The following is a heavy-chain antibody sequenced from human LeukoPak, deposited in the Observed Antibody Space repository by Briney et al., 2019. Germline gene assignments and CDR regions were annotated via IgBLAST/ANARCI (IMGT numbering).Heavy chain of an antibody. Sequence: GGSLRLSCAASGFTFDDYGMSWVRQAPGKGLEWVSGINWNGGSTGYADSVKGRFTISRDNAKNSLYLQMNSLRAEDTALYYCAGDPSGAPREYYYYMDVWGKGTTVTVSS. CDR2: INWNGGST. J-gene: IGHJ6*03. V-gene: IGHV3-20*04. CDR1: GFTFDDYG. D-gene: IGHD6-6*01. CDR3: AGDPSGAPREYYYYMDV.